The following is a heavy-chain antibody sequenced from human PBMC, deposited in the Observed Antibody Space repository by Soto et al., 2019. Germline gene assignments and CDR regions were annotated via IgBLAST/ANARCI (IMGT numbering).Heavy chain of an antibody. J-gene: IGHJ4*02. D-gene: IGHD6-19*01. V-gene: IGHV1-18*01. Sequence: GASVKVSCKASGYTFTSYGISWVRQAPGQGLEWMGWISAYNGNTNYAQKLQGRVTMTTDTSTSTAYMELRSLRSDDTAVYYCARVISDQWLVFECFDYWGQGTLVTVSS. CDR3: ARVISDQWLVFECFDY. CDR2: ISAYNGNT. CDR1: GYTFTSYG.